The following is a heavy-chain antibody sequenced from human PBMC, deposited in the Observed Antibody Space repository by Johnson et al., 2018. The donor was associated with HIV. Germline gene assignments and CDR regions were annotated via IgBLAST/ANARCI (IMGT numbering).Heavy chain of an antibody. J-gene: IGHJ3*02. CDR1: GFTFTSFA. CDR2: ISYDGSNK. CDR3: ARDNEDIVLVGAFDI. Sequence: QVQLVESGGGVVQPGTSLRLSCAASGFTFTSFAMHWVRQAPGKGLEWVAFISYDGSNKYYADSVKSRFTISRDNSKNTLYLQMNSLRAEDTAVYYCARDNEDIVLVGAFDIWGQGTMVTVSS. V-gene: IGHV3-30-3*01. D-gene: IGHD2-8*02.